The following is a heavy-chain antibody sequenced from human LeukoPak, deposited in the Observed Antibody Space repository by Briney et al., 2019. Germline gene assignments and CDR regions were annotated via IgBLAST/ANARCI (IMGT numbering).Heavy chain of an antibody. J-gene: IGHJ5*02. CDR2: IHYGGST. CDR3: ARGRVSYGSRRNWFDP. V-gene: IGHV4-39*01. Sequence: SETLSLTCTVSGGSISSSSYYWGWIRQPPGKGLEWIGSIHYGGSTYYTASLKSRVTISVNTSKNQFSLKLSSVTAADTAVYYCARGRVSYGSRRNWFDPWGQGTLVTVSS. CDR1: GGSISSSSYY. D-gene: IGHD3-10*01.